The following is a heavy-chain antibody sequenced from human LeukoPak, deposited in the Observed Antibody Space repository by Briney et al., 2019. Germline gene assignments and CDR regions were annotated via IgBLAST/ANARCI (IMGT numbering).Heavy chain of an antibody. D-gene: IGHD5-12*01. V-gene: IGHV3-23*01. CDR3: AKDQRPDSGYDIDY. CDR1: GFTFSSYS. J-gene: IGHJ4*02. Sequence: GGSLRLSCAASGFTFSSYSMSWVRQAPRKGLEWVSVIYPNGGITYYADSVNGRFTISRDNSRNTLYLQMHSLRDEDTAVYYCAKDQRPDSGYDIDYWGQGTLVTVSS. CDR2: IYPNGGIT.